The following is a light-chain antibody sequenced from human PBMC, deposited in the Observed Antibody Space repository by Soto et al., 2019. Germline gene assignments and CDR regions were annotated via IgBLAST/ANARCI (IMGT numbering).Light chain of an antibody. CDR1: QSVTSSY. Sequence: ESVLTQSPGTLSLSPGERATLSCRASQSVTSSYLAGYQQKPGQAPRLLIYGASSRATGIPDRFSGSGSGTDFTLTISRLEPEDFAVYYCQQYGSSPRAFGQGIKVEIK. CDR3: QQYGSSPRA. V-gene: IGKV3-20*01. J-gene: IGKJ1*01. CDR2: GAS.